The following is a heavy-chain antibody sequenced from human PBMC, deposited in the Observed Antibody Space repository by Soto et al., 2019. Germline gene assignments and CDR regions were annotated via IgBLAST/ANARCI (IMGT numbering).Heavy chain of an antibody. Sequence: QVQLVQSGAEEKKPGASVKVSCKASGYTFTSYAMHWVRQAPGQRLEWMGWINAGNGNTKYSQKFQGRVTITRDTFANTAYMELSSLRSEDTAVYYCARSSGVYDLLAWGQGTLVTVSS. CDR3: ARSSGVYDLLA. V-gene: IGHV1-3*05. D-gene: IGHD3-9*01. CDR1: GYTFTSYA. J-gene: IGHJ5*02. CDR2: INAGNGNT.